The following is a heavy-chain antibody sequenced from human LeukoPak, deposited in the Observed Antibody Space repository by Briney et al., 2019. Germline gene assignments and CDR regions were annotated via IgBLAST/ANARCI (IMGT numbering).Heavy chain of an antibody. D-gene: IGHD2-15*01. CDR1: GYTFTGYY. CDR2: INPNSGGT. Sequence: ASVKVSCKASGYTFTGYYMHWVRQAPGQGLEWMGRINPNSGGTNYAQKLQGRVTMTRDTSISTAYMELSRLRSDDTAVYYCARETTGFVVVVAADDAFDIWGQGTMVTVSS. J-gene: IGHJ3*02. V-gene: IGHV1-2*06. CDR3: ARETTGFVVVVAADDAFDI.